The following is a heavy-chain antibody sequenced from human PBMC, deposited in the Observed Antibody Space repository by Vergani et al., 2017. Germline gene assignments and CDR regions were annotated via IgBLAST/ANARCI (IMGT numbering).Heavy chain of an antibody. CDR2: IQFDGSNQ. V-gene: IGHV3-30*02. D-gene: IGHD3-16*01. J-gene: IGHJ4*02. CDR3: SKHFRGWGIDY. Sequence: QVQLVESGGGVVQRGGSLRLSCATSGFTLSNYDMQWIRQGPGKGLEFVAFIQFDGSNQYYAYSVKGRFTLSRDFSKNTLYLQMNSLRTDDTATYYCSKHFRGWGIDYWGQGTQVIVS. CDR1: GFTLSNYD.